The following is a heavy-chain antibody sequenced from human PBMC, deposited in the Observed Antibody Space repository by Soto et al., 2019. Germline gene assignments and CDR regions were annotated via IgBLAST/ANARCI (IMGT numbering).Heavy chain of an antibody. Sequence: QITLKESGPTLVKPTQTLTLTCTFSGFSLSTSGVGVGWIRQPPGKALEWLAVIYWDDDKRSSSSLKSRLTITKDPSQNQVVLTMTNMDPVDTATYYCAHHPYYGLAPYSFDYWGQGILVTVSS. D-gene: IGHD3-10*01. J-gene: IGHJ4*02. V-gene: IGHV2-5*02. CDR1: GFSLSTSGVG. CDR2: IYWDDDK. CDR3: AHHPYYGLAPYSFDY.